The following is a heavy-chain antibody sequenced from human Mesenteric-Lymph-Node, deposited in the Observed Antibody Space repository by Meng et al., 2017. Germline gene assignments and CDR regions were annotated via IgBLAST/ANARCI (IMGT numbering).Heavy chain of an antibody. J-gene: IGHJ4*02. D-gene: IGHD3-16*01. CDR1: GYTFTSYS. V-gene: IGHV1-2*06. Sequence: QVQLVQSGAEVKTPGASVKVSCKPSGYTFTSYSINRVRQDPGQGLEWMGRTNPSKPDTHYAQKFQGRVTMTRDTSISTAYMELTSLKSDDTAVYYCASDGAGSYTGLNYWGQGTLVTVSS. CDR2: TNPSKPDT. CDR3: ASDGAGSYTGLNY.